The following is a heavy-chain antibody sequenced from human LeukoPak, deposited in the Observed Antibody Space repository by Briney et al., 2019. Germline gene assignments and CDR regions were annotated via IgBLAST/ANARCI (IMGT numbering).Heavy chain of an antibody. D-gene: IGHD6-19*01. V-gene: IGHV1-2*02. Sequence: GASVKVSCKASGYTFTGYYMHWVRQAPGQGLEWMGWINPNSGGTNYAQKFQGRVTMTRDTSISTAYMELSRLRSDDTAVYYCAREQWLVPGNWFDPWGQGTLVTVSS. CDR2: INPNSGGT. CDR3: AREQWLVPGNWFDP. CDR1: GYTFTGYY. J-gene: IGHJ5*02.